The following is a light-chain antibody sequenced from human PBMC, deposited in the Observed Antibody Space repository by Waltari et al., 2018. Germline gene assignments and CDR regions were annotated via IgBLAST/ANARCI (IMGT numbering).Light chain of an antibody. CDR1: SGHSSHV. V-gene: IGLV4-69*01. CDR3: QTGGHGTWV. J-gene: IGLJ3*02. CDR2: VNSDGSH. Sequence: LVLPQSPSASASLGASVKLTSTLSSGHSSHVIPCLPQQPEKGPRYLMKVNSDGSHSKGDKIPDRFSGSSSGTEHYLTISSLQSEDEADYYCQTGGHGTWVFGGGTKLTVL.